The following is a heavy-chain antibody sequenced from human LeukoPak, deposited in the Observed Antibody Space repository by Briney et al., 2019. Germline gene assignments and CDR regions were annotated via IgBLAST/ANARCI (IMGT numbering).Heavy chain of an antibody. CDR1: GYTFPGHH. Sequence: ASVKVSCTASGYTFPGHHIHWVRQAPGQGLEWMGWINPKNGGTNYAQKFQGRVTMTRDTSINTAFMELSRLNSDDTAVYFCARDGYGGNPFDYWGQGTLVTVSS. CDR2: INPKNGGT. J-gene: IGHJ4*02. CDR3: ARDGYGGNPFDY. D-gene: IGHD4-23*01. V-gene: IGHV1-2*02.